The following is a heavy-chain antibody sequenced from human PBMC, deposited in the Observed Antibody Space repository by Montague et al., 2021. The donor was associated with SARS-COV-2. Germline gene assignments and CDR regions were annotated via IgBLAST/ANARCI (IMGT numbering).Heavy chain of an antibody. CDR3: ARGGYGGWTGYYFDY. CDR1: GGSISSSNW. J-gene: IGHJ4*02. Sequence: SETLSLTCAVSGGSISSSNWWSWVRQPPGKGLEWIGEIHHSGSTNYNPSLKSRVTMSVDRSKNHFSLRLSSVTATDTAMYYCARGGYGGWTGYYFDYWGREPWSPSPQ. D-gene: IGHD4/OR15-4a*01. V-gene: IGHV4-4*02. CDR2: IHHSGST.